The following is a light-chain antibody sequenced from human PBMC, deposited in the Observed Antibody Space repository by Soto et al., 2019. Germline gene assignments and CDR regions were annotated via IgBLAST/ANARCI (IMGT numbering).Light chain of an antibody. J-gene: IGKJ5*01. CDR3: QQRSNWPPSIT. V-gene: IGKV3-11*01. CDR2: DAS. CDR1: QSVSSY. Sequence: EIVFTPSPATLSLSPGERATLCCRSSQSVSSYLAWYQQKPGQAPRLLIYDASNRATGIPARFSGSGSGTDFTLTISSLEPEDFAVYYCQQRSNWPPSITFGQGTRLEIK.